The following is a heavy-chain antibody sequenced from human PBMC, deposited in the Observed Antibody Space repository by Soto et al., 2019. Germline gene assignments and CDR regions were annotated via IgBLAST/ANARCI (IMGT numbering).Heavy chain of an antibody. CDR1: GGTFSSYT. Sequence: QVQLVQSGAEVKKPGSSVKVSCKASGGTFSSYTISWVRQAPGQGLEWMGRIIPILGIANYAQKFQGRVTITADKSTSTAYRELSSLRSEDTAVYYCARLGAGAAGTNRDLWGQGTLVTVSS. J-gene: IGHJ4*02. D-gene: IGHD6-13*01. CDR2: IIPILGIA. CDR3: ARLGAGAAGTNRDL. V-gene: IGHV1-69*02.